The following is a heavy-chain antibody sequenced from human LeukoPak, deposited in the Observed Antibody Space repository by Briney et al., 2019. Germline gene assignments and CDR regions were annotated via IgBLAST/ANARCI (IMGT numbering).Heavy chain of an antibody. V-gene: IGHV1-8*01. CDR3: ARAGDYCDY. D-gene: IGHD7-27*01. J-gene: IGHJ4*02. CDR1: GCTLTSYD. CDR2: MNPNSGNT. Sequence: ASVKVSCKASGCTLTSYDINWVRQATGQGLEWMGWMNPNSGNTGYAQKFQGRVTMTRNTSISTAYMELSSLRSEDMAVYYCARAGDYCDYWGQGTLVTVSS.